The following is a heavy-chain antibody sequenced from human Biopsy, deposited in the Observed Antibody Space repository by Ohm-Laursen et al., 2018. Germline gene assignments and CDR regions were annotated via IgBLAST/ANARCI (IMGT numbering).Heavy chain of an antibody. CDR2: INPGGNST. V-gene: IGHV1-46*01. CDR3: ARERDP. CDR1: GYTFTTYY. J-gene: IGHJ5*02. Sequence: ASVKVSCKASGYTFTTYYTHWVRQAPGQGLEWMGIINPGGNSTAYTQNFQGRVTMTRDTSISTAYMELSRLTSDDTAVYYCARERDPWGQGTLVTVSS.